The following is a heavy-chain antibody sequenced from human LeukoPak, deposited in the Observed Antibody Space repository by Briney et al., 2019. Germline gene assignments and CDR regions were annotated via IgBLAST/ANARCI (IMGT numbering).Heavy chain of an antibody. D-gene: IGHD3-10*01. V-gene: IGHV4-34*01. Sequence: SETLSLTCAVYGGSFSGYYWSWIRQPPGKGLEWIGEINHSGSTNYNPSLKSRVTISVDTPKNQFSLKLSSVTAADTAVYYCARVVLLSHFDYWGQGTLVTVSS. CDR2: INHSGST. CDR3: ARVVLLSHFDY. J-gene: IGHJ4*02. CDR1: GGSFSGYY.